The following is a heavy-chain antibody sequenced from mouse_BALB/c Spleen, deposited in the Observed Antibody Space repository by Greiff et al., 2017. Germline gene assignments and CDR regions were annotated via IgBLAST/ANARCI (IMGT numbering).Heavy chain of an antibody. CDR3: AREGTMITTGFAY. D-gene: IGHD2-4*01. CDR2: ISSGGST. J-gene: IGHJ3*01. CDR1: GFTFSSYA. V-gene: IGHV5-6-5*01. Sequence: EVQLVESGGGLVQPGGSLKLSCAASGFTFSSYAMSWVRQTPEKRLEWVASISSGGSTYYPDSVKGRFTISRDNARNILYLQMSSLRSEDTAMYYCAREGTMITTGFAYWGQGTLVTVSA.